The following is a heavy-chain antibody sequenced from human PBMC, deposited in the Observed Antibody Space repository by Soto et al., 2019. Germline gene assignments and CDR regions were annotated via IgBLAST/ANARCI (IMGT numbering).Heavy chain of an antibody. CDR2: TIAINGGT. CDR3: ARGAYSHAFEI. J-gene: IGHJ3*02. Sequence: QVQLVQSGAEVKKPGASVKVSCKASGYTFFAYYIQWVRQAPGQGLEWMGWTIAINGGTNYAQKFQGRVTMTRDTSTSTAYMELGGLTSDDTAVYFCARGAYSHAFEIWGQGGMVTVSS. D-gene: IGHD2-21*01. V-gene: IGHV1-2*02. CDR1: GYTFFAYY.